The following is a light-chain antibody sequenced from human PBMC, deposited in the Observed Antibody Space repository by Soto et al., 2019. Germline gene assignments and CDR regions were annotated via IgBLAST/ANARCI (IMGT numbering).Light chain of an antibody. CDR1: QSISSW. Sequence: DTQMTQSPSTLSASVGDRVTITCRASQSISSWLAWYQQKPGKAPNLLIFKASTLESGVPSRFSDSGSGTEFTLTISSLQPDDFATYYCQQYNSYPWSFGQGTKVEIK. CDR2: KAS. CDR3: QQYNSYPWS. J-gene: IGKJ1*01. V-gene: IGKV1-5*03.